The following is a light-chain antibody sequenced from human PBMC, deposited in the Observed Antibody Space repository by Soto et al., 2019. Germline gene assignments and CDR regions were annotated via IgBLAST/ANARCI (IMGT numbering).Light chain of an antibody. CDR3: QQSYSYSYT. CDR1: QSMSDS. CDR2: SAS. J-gene: IGKJ2*01. Sequence: DIQLTQSPSSLSASVGDRVTITCRASQSMSDSLNWYQQKSGKAPKLLIYSASTLEIGVPSRFSGSGSGTYCTLTISSLQPEDFGSYSCQQSYSYSYTFGQGTTLEIK. V-gene: IGKV1-39*01.